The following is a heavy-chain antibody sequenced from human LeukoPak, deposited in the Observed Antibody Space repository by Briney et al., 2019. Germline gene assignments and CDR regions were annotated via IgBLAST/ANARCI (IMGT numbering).Heavy chain of an antibody. J-gene: IGHJ4*02. CDR2: ISANGDTT. Sequence: GGSLRLSCAASGFTFSNYAMNWVRQAPGKGLEWVSGISANGDTTYYVDSVRGRFTTSRDNSKNSVFLQMNSLRDADTAVYYCVKDFWPARDGGGYYSPFEYWGEGTLVTVSS. V-gene: IGHV3-23*01. CDR3: VKDFWPARDGGGYYSPFEY. CDR1: GFTFSNYA. D-gene: IGHD3-22*01.